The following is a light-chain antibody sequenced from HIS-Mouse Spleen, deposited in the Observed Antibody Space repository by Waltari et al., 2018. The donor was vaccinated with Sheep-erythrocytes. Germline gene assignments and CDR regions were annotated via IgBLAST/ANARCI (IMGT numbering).Light chain of an antibody. CDR3: SSYTSSSTWV. Sequence: QSALTQPASVSGSPGQSITISCTGTSSDVGGYNYVSWYQQHPGKAPKLMIYEVRNRPSGVSNRFSGYKSGNTASLTISGLQAEDEADYYCSSYTSSSTWVFGGGTKLTVL. V-gene: IGLV2-14*01. CDR2: EVR. CDR1: SSDVGGYNY. J-gene: IGLJ3*02.